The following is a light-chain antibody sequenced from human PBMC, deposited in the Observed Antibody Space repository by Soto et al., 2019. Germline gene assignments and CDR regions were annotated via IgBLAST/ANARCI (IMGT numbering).Light chain of an antibody. Sequence: DIQMTQSPSSLSASVGDRVTITCRASQSISNNLNWYQQKPGKAPKLLMFAASSLQSGDPSRFSGGGSGTDFTLTISSLQPEDFATYYCQQSYSTPWTFGQGTKVEIK. CDR1: QSISNN. CDR2: AAS. J-gene: IGKJ1*01. CDR3: QQSYSTPWT. V-gene: IGKV1-39*01.